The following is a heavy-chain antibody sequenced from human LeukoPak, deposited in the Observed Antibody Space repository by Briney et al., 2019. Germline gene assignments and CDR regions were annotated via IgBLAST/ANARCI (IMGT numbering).Heavy chain of an antibody. CDR3: ARDRAWNYFDY. D-gene: IGHD3-3*01. CDR2: INAGNGNT. CDR1: GYTFTSYA. Sequence: ASVKVSCKASGYTFTSYAMHWVRQAPGQRLEWMGWINAGNGNTKYSQKFQGRVTITRDTSASTAYMELSSLRAEDTAVYYCARDRAWNYFDYWGQGTLVTVSS. J-gene: IGHJ4*02. V-gene: IGHV1-3*01.